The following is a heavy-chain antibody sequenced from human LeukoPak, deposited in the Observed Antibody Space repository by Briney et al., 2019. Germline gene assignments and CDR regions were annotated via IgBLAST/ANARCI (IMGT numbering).Heavy chain of an antibody. CDR1: GYSISSGYY. CDR3: ARGGDYGYYYMDV. CDR2: IYYSGST. V-gene: IGHV4-61*01. D-gene: IGHD2-21*02. J-gene: IGHJ6*03. Sequence: SETLSLTCTVSGYSISSGYYWGWIRQPPGKGLEWIGYIYYSGSTNYNPSLKSRVTISVDTSKNQFSLKLSSVTAADTAVYYCARGGDYGYYYMDVWGKGTTVTISS.